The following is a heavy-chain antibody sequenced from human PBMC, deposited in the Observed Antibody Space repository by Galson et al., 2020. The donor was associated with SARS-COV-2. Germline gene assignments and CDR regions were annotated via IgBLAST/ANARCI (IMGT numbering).Heavy chain of an antibody. CDR3: ARVGYSYDSSGYHQQGMDV. CDR2: ITSTSDRLT. Sequence: GGSLRLSCAASGFTFGDYYMNWVRQAPGKGLEWISYITSTSDRLTKYADSVKGRFTISRDNAKKSLFLQMNSLRAEDTAVYYCARVGYSYDSSGYHQQGMDVWGQGTTVTVSS. V-gene: IGHV3-11*04. D-gene: IGHD3-22*01. J-gene: IGHJ6*02. CDR1: GFTFGDYY.